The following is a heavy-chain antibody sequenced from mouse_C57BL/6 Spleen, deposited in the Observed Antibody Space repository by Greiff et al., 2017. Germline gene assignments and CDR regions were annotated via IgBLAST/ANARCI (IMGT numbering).Heavy chain of an antibody. CDR3: ARAGALYYFDY. Sequence: QVQLQQSGPELVKPGASVKISCKASGYAFSSSWMNWVKQRPGKGLEWIGRIYPGDGDTNYNGKFKGKATLTADKSSSTAYMQLSSLASEDSAVYFCARAGALYYFDYWGQGTTLTVSS. J-gene: IGHJ2*01. V-gene: IGHV1-82*01. CDR1: GYAFSSSW. CDR2: IYPGDGDT. D-gene: IGHD3-1*01.